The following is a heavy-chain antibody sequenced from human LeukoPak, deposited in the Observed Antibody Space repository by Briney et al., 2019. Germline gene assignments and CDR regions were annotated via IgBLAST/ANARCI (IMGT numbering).Heavy chain of an antibody. CDR1: GFTFSSYS. V-gene: IGHV3-21*01. J-gene: IGHJ4*02. CDR3: ARELSASYDFWSGPPPY. D-gene: IGHD3-3*01. CDR2: ISSSSSYI. Sequence: GGSLRLSCAASGFTFSSYSMNWVRQAPGEGLEWVSSISSSSSYIYYADSVKGRFTISRDNAKNSLYLQMNSLSAEDTAVYYCARELSASYDFWSGPPPYWGQGTLVTVSS.